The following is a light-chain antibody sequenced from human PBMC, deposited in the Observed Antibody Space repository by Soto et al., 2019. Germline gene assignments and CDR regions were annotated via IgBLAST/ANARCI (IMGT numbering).Light chain of an antibody. CDR1: QSISSY. CDR3: QHTYYFPVT. Sequence: DIQMTQSHSTVSASVGDRVTISCRSSQSISSYLTWYQQKPGKAPKLLIYAASSLQSGVPSRFSGSGSGTDFTLTISMLHPEDFTTYCCQHTYYFPVTFCQGTKVDVK. J-gene: IGKJ1*01. V-gene: IGKV1-39*01. CDR2: AAS.